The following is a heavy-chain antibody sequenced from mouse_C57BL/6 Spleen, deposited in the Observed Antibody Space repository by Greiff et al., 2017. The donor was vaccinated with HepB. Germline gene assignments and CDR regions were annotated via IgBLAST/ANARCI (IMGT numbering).Heavy chain of an antibody. V-gene: IGHV1-50*01. Sequence: VQLQQPGAELVKPGASVKLSCKASGYTFTSYWMQWVKQRPGQGLEWIGEIDPSDSYTNYNQKFKGKATLTVDISSSTAYMQLSSLTSEDSAVYYCARGGDYWGQGTTLTVSS. CDR3: ARGGDY. J-gene: IGHJ2*01. CDR1: GYTFTSYW. CDR2: IDPSDSYT.